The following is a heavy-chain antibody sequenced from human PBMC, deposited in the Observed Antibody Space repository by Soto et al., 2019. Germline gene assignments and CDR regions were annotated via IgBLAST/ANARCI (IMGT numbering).Heavy chain of an antibody. D-gene: IGHD3-9*01. CDR2: ISYDGSNQ. Sequence: GGSLRLSCAASGFTFNIYGMHWVRQAPDKGLEWVALISYDGSNQYYADSVKGRFTISRDNSKNTLYLQMNSLRAEDTAVYYCAKDPRYYDILTGYYPFDYWGQGTLVTVSS. J-gene: IGHJ4*02. CDR3: AKDPRYYDILTGYYPFDY. CDR1: GFTFNIYG. V-gene: IGHV3-30*18.